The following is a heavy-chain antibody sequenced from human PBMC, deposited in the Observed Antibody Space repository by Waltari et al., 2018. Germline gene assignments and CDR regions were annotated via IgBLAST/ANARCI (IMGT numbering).Heavy chain of an antibody. D-gene: IGHD5-18*01. J-gene: IGHJ4*02. CDR1: GFTFSSYS. Sequence: EVQLVESGGGLVKPGGSLRLSCAASGFTFSSYSMNWVRQAPGKGLEWVSSISSSSSYIYYADSVKGRFTISRDNAKNSLYLQMNSLRAEDTAVYYCARDHNTAMVFDYWGQGTLVTVSS. CDR2: ISSSSSYI. CDR3: ARDHNTAMVFDY. V-gene: IGHV3-21*01.